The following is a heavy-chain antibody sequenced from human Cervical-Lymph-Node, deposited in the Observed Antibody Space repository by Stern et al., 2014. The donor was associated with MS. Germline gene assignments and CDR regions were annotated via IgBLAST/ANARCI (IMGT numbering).Heavy chain of an antibody. V-gene: IGHV4-59*08. Sequence: QVQLVQSGPGLVKPSETLSLTCAVSGGSISSRYWGWIRQPPGKGLEWIGLISHSGDTKYNPSLKSRVTISLDTSKNQSPLKVTSVTAADTAVYYCARLSTAVDSWGQGTLVTVSS. CDR1: GGSISSRY. CDR3: ARLSTAVDS. J-gene: IGHJ4*02. CDR2: ISHSGDT.